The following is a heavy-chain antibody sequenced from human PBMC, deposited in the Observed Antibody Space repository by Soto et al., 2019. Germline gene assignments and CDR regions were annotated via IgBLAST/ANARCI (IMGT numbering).Heavy chain of an antibody. D-gene: IGHD3-10*01. V-gene: IGHV4-31*03. Sequence: PSETLSLTCTVSGGSISSGGYYWSWIRQHPGKGLEWIGYISYSGSTYYNPSLKSRLTISVDTSKNQFSLKLSSVTAADTAVYYCAIVGVTMVRGVISNYFDYWGQGTLVTVSS. CDR2: ISYSGST. J-gene: IGHJ4*02. CDR3: AIVGVTMVRGVISNYFDY. CDR1: GGSISSGGYY.